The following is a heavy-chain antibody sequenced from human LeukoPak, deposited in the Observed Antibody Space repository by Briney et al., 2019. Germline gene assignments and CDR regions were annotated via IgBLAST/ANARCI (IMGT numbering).Heavy chain of an antibody. CDR1: GGTFSSYA. J-gene: IGHJ4*02. D-gene: IGHD3-10*01. V-gene: IGHV1-69*13. CDR2: IIPIFGTA. CDR3: ASASHITMLRGANDY. Sequence: SVKVSCKASGGTFSSYAISWVRQAPGQGLEWMGGIIPIFGTANYAQKFQGRVTITADESTSTAYMELSSLRSEDTAVYYCASASHITMLRGANDYWGQGTLVTVSS.